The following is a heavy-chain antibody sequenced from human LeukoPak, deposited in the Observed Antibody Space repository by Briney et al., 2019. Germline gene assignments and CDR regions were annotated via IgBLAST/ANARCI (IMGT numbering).Heavy chain of an antibody. D-gene: IGHD3-10*01. V-gene: IGHV1-69*13. CDR1: GGTFSSYA. J-gene: IGHJ4*02. CDR3: AREGGLWFGEPRYYFDY. CDR2: IIPIFGTA. Sequence: SVKVSCKASGGTFSSYAISWVRQAPGQGLEWMGGIIPIFGTANYAQKFQGRVTLTADESTSTAYMELSSLRSEDTAVYYCAREGGLWFGEPRYYFDYWGQGTLVTVSS.